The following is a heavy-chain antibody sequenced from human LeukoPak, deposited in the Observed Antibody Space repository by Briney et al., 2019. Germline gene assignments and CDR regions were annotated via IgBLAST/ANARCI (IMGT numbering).Heavy chain of an antibody. V-gene: IGHV1-69*13. Sequence: SVKVSCKASGGTFSSYAISWVRQAPGQGLEWMGGIIPIFGTANYAQKFQGRVTITADESTSTAYMELSSLRSEDTAVYYCARGRVEMATNDAFDIWGQGTMVTVSS. CDR1: GGTFSSYA. CDR3: ARGRVEMATNDAFDI. D-gene: IGHD5-24*01. CDR2: IIPIFGTA. J-gene: IGHJ3*02.